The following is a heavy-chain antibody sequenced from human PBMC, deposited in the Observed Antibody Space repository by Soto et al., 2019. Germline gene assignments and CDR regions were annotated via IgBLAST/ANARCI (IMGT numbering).Heavy chain of an antibody. D-gene: IGHD6-19*01. CDR1: GFSLSNGKVG. Sequence: HVTLKESGPLLVNPTETLTLTCTVSGFSLSNGKVGVSWIRQPPGKALEWLAHIFSNDEKSYRTSLKSRLTISEDTSKSQVVLTMTNVDPVDTATYYCARILFGRSVAGGYFYMDVWGKGTTVTVSS. CDR2: IFSNDEK. V-gene: IGHV2-26*01. CDR3: ARILFGRSVAGGYFYMDV. J-gene: IGHJ6*03.